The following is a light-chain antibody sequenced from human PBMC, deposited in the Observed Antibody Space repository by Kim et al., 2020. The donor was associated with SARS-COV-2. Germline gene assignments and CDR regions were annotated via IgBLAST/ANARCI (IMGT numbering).Light chain of an antibody. Sequence: RVTISCTGRSSNRGANDDVHWYQQFPGTAPRLLMFANTNRPSGVPDRFSGSRSGTSSSLAITGLQAEDEADYYCQSYDSSVRTWVFGGGTKVTVL. CDR2: ANT. CDR3: QSYDSSVRTWV. V-gene: IGLV1-40*01. CDR1: SSNRGANDD. J-gene: IGLJ3*02.